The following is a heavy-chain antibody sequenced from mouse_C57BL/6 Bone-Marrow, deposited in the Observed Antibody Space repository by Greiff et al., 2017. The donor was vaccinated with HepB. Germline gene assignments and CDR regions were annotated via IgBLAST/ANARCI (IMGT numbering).Heavy chain of an antibody. CDR1: GYSITSGYY. V-gene: IGHV3-6*01. CDR2: ISYDGSN. Sequence: EVQLQESGPGLVKPSQSLSLTCSVTGYSITSGYYWNWIRQFPGNKLEWMGYISYDGSNNYNPSLKNRISITRDTSKNQFFLKLNSVTTEDTATYYCARDELGGYFDVWGTGTTVTVSS. CDR3: ARDELGGYFDV. J-gene: IGHJ1*03. D-gene: IGHD4-1*01.